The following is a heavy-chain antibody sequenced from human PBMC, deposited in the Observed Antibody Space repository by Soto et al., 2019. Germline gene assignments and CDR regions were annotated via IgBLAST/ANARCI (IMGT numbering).Heavy chain of an antibody. Sequence: QVQLQESGPGLVKPSQTLSLTCTVSGGSISSGGYYWSWIRQHPGKGLEWIGYIYYSASTYYNPSLKSRVTISVDMSKNQFSLKLSSVTAADTAVYYCARGWTRANLYSWGYWGQGTLVTVSS. CDR3: ARGWTRANLYSWGY. CDR2: IYYSAST. V-gene: IGHV4-31*03. D-gene: IGHD2-15*01. CDR1: GGSISSGGYY. J-gene: IGHJ4*02.